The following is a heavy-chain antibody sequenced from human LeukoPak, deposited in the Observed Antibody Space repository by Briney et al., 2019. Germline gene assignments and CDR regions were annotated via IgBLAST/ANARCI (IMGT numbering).Heavy chain of an antibody. Sequence: PSETLSLTCAVYGGSFSGYYWSWIRQPPGKGLEWIGEINHSGSTNYNPSLKSRVTISVDTSKNQFSLKLSSVTAADTAVYYCARPRRAAAGTGPFDYWGQGTLVTVYS. CDR2: INHSGST. J-gene: IGHJ4*02. CDR3: ARPRRAAAGTGPFDY. CDR1: GGSFSGYY. V-gene: IGHV4-34*01. D-gene: IGHD6-13*01.